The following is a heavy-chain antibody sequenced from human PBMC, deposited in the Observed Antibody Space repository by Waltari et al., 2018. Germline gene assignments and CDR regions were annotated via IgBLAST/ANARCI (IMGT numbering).Heavy chain of an antibody. D-gene: IGHD2-2*01. V-gene: IGHV1-2*02. J-gene: IGHJ4*02. CDR2: INPNSGGT. CDR1: GYTFTGYY. Sequence: QVQLVQSGAEVKKPGASVKVSCKASGYTFTGYYLHCVRQAPGQGLEWMGWINPNSGGTNYAQKFQGRVTMTRDTSISTAYMELSRLRSDDTAVYYCARDGGDIVVVPAAKSDYWGQGTLVTVSS. CDR3: ARDGGDIVVVPAAKSDY.